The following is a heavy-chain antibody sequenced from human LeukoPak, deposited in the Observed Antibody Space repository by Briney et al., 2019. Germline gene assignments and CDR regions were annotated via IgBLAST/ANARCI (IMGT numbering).Heavy chain of an antibody. CDR1: GFTFSSYA. Sequence: GGSLRLSCAASGFTFSSYAMHWVRQAPGKGLEWVAVIWYDGSNKYYADSVKGRFTISRDNSKNTLYLQMSSLRAEDTAVYYCTRGTGEPDYWGQGTLVTVSS. V-gene: IGHV3-33*08. CDR2: IWYDGSNK. J-gene: IGHJ4*02. D-gene: IGHD7-27*01. CDR3: TRGTGEPDY.